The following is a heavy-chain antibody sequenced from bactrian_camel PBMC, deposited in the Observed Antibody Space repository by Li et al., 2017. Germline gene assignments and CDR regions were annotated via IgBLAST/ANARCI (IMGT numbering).Heavy chain of an antibody. D-gene: IGHD1*01. Sequence: VQLVESGGGSAQAGGSLRLTCAASGLSNARYCLGWFRQAPGKEREGIASIYASGSGPAYADSVMGRFSIFHDNAKNTLVLQMNSLKPEDTAIYYCAARDQRCGWNIYRLRPTDFAFWGQGTQVTVSS. CDR3: AARDQRCGWNIYRLRPTDFAF. J-gene: IGHJ6*01. V-gene: IGHV3S59*01. CDR2: IYASGSGP. CDR1: GLSNARYC.